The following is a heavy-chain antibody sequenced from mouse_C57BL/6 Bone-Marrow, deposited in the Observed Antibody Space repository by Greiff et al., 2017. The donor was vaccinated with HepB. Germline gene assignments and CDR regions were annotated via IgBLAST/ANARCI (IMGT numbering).Heavy chain of an antibody. Sequence: VQLQQSGAELVKPGASVKISCKASGYAFSSYWMNWVKQRPGKGLEWIGQIYPGDGDTNYNGKFKDKATLTADKSSSTAYMQLSSLTSEDSAVYFCARSAMVTTKGFAYWGQGTLVTVSA. J-gene: IGHJ3*01. D-gene: IGHD2-2*01. CDR1: GYAFSSYW. V-gene: IGHV1-80*01. CDR3: ARSAMVTTKGFAY. CDR2: IYPGDGDT.